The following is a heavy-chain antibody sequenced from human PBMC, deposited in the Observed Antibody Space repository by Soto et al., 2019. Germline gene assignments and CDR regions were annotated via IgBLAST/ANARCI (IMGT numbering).Heavy chain of an antibody. J-gene: IGHJ4*02. CDR2: ISGSGGST. CDR3: ARVGVNSRRNDFDY. CDR1: GVTFSSYA. Sequence: PGVSLRLSCAASGVTFSSYAMSWVRQAPGKGLEWVSAISGSGGSTFYADSVKGRFTISRDNSKNTLYMQMNSLRAADTAVYYCARVGVNSRRNDFDYWGQGTLVTVSS. D-gene: IGHD1-20*01. V-gene: IGHV3-23*01.